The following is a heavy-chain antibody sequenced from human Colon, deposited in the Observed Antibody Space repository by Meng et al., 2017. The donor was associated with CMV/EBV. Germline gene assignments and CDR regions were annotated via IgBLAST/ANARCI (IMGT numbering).Heavy chain of an antibody. D-gene: IGHD3-9*01. CDR1: GFSVNNYF. CDR3: AKGLFDTYWYFDL. CDR2: IGGSGDKT. V-gene: IGHV3-23*01. J-gene: IGHJ2*01. Sequence: AASGFSVNNYFMSWLRQAPGKGLDWVSAIGGSGDKTYYADSVKGRFTISRDNSENTLYLQIHSLRAEDTARYYCAKGLFDTYWYFDLWGRGTLVTVSS.